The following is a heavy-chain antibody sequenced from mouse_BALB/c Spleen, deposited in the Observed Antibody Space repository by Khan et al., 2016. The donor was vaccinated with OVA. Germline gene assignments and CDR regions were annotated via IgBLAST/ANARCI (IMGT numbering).Heavy chain of an antibody. V-gene: IGHV1-7*01. D-gene: IGHD1-1*01. CDR3: ANHGSSSDRLTY. Sequence: QIQLVQSGAELAKPGASVKMSCKASGYTFTNYWMHWVKQRPGQGLEWIGYINPSTGYSEYNQKFKDKATLTADKSSSTAYIQLSSLTSEDSAVYYCANHGSSSDRLTYWGQGTLVTVSA. CDR2: INPSTGYS. CDR1: GYTFTNYW. J-gene: IGHJ3*01.